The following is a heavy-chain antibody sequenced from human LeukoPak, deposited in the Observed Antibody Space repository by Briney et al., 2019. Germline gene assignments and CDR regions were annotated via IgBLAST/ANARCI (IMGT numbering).Heavy chain of an antibody. CDR1: GYTFTGYY. CDR3: ARIRYFAAFDI. CDR2: IIPIFGTA. V-gene: IGHV1-69*06. Sequence: SVKVSCKASGYTFTGYYMHWVRQAPGQGLEWMGGIIPIFGTANYAQKFQGRVTITADKSTSTAYMELSSLRSEDTAVYYCARIRYFAAFDIWGQGTMVTVSS. J-gene: IGHJ3*02. D-gene: IGHD3-9*01.